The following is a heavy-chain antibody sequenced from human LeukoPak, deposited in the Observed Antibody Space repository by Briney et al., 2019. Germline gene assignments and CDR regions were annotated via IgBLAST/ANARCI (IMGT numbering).Heavy chain of an antibody. Sequence: SETLSLTCAVYGGSFSGCYWSWIRQPPGKGLEWIGEINHSGSTNYNPSLKSRVTISVDTSKNQFSLKLSSVTAADTAVYYCARICVNYYDSSGYINWFDPWGQGTLVTVSS. CDR3: ARICVNYYDSSGYINWFDP. J-gene: IGHJ5*02. CDR1: GGSFSGCY. D-gene: IGHD3-22*01. V-gene: IGHV4-34*01. CDR2: INHSGST.